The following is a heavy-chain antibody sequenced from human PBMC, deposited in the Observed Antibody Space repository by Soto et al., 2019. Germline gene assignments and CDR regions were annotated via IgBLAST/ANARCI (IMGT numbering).Heavy chain of an antibody. D-gene: IGHD3-22*01. CDR1: GGSISSSSYY. CDR3: VGSGYSPFDY. CDR2: LYYSGST. Sequence: QLQLQESGPGLVKPSETLSLTCTVSGGSISSSSYYWGWIRQPPGKGLEWIGSLYYSGSTYYNPSFKRRVTIAVDTSKNQFSLKLSSVTAADTAVYYGVGSGYSPFDYWGQGTLVTVSS. J-gene: IGHJ4*02. V-gene: IGHV4-39*01.